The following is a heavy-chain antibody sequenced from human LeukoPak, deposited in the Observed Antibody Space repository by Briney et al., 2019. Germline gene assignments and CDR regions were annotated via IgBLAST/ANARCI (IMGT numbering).Heavy chain of an antibody. CDR3: ARPEGGEMATIEDAFDI. CDR1: GGSISSSSYY. V-gene: IGHV4-39*01. Sequence: SETLSLTCTVSGGSISSSSYYWGWIRQPPGKGLEWIGSIYYSGSTYYNPSLKSRVTISVDTSKNQFSLKLSSVTAADTAVYYCARPEGGEMATIEDAFDIWGQGTMVTVSS. D-gene: IGHD5-24*01. CDR2: IYYSGST. J-gene: IGHJ3*02.